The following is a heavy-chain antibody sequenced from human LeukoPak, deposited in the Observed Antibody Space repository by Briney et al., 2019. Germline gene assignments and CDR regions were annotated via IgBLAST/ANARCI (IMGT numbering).Heavy chain of an antibody. J-gene: IGHJ6*03. Sequence: SETLSLTCTVSGGSISSYYWNWIRQPPGKGLEWIGYIYYSGSTNYNPSLKSRVAISVDASKNQFSLKLSSVTAADTAVYYCARLLNYYYYMDVWGKGTTVTVSS. V-gene: IGHV4-59*01. D-gene: IGHD2-15*01. CDR2: IYYSGST. CDR1: GGSISSYY. CDR3: ARLLNYYYYMDV.